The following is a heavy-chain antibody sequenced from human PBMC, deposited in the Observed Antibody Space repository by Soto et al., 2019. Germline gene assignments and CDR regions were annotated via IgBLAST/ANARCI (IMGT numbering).Heavy chain of an antibody. J-gene: IGHJ6*02. V-gene: IGHV1-18*04. CDR3: ARDRDIVVVPAAISNSYYGMDV. Sequence: GASVKVSCKASGYTFTSYGISWVRQAPGQGLEWMGWISAYNGNTNYAQKLQGRVTMTTDTSTSTAYMELRSLRSDDTDVYYCARDRDIVVVPAAISNSYYGMDVWGQGTTVTVYS. CDR2: ISAYNGNT. CDR1: GYTFTSYG. D-gene: IGHD2-2*02.